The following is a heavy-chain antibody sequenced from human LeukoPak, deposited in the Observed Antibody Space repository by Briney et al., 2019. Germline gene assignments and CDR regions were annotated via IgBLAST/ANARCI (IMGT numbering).Heavy chain of an antibody. Sequence: GASVKVSCKASGYTFTSYGISWVRQAPGQGLEWMGWISAYSGNTNYAQKLQGRVTMTTDTSTSTAYMELSSLRSEDTAVYYCASSPRIYSGSSGSYFDYWGQGTLVTVSS. J-gene: IGHJ4*02. CDR1: GYTFTSYG. CDR3: ASSPRIYSGSSGSYFDY. D-gene: IGHD1-26*01. CDR2: ISAYSGNT. V-gene: IGHV1-18*01.